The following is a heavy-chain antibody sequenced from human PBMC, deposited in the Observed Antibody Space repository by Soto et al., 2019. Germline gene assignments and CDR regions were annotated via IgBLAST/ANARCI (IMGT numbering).Heavy chain of an antibody. J-gene: IGHJ6*02. D-gene: IGHD3-22*01. CDR3: ARHPGGGARYYDSSGYYYYYYGMDV. CDR2: IYYSGST. Sequence: SETLSLTCTVSGGSISSYYWSWIRQPPGKGLEWIGYIYYSGSTNYNPSLKSRVTISVDTSKNQFSLKLSSVTAADTAVYYCARHPGGGARYYDSSGYYYYYYGMDVWGQGTTVTVSS. V-gene: IGHV4-59*08. CDR1: GGSISSYY.